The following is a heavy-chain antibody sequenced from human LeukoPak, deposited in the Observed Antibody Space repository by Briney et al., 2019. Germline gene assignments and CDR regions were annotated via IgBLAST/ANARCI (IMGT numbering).Heavy chain of an antibody. D-gene: IGHD5-12*01. CDR2: IIPIFGTA. J-gene: IGHJ4*02. Sequence: SVKVSCKASGGTFSSYAISWVRQAPGQGLEWMGGIIPIFGTANYAQEFQGRVTITADESTSTAYMELSSLRSEDTAVYYCARGGYSGYDVYYFDYWGQGTLVTVSS. CDR1: GGTFSSYA. V-gene: IGHV1-69*01. CDR3: ARGGYSGYDVYYFDY.